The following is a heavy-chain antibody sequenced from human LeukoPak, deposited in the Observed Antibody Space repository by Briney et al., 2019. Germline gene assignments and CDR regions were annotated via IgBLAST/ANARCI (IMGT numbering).Heavy chain of an antibody. D-gene: IGHD5-18*01. CDR1: GYSISSGYY. CDR3: ARQFFYGYSYAKY. J-gene: IGHJ4*02. CDR2: IYHSGST. V-gene: IGHV4-38-2*02. Sequence: SETLSLTCTVSGYSISSGYYWGCIRQPPGKGLEWIGSIYHSGSTYYNPSLKSRVTISVDTSKNQFSLKLSSVTAADTAVYYCARQFFYGYSYAKYWGQGTLVTVSS.